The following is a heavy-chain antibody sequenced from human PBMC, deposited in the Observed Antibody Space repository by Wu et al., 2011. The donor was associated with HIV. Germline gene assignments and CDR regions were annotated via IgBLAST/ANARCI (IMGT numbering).Heavy chain of an antibody. CDR2: ISAYNGNT. D-gene: IGHD3-22*01. Sequence: QVQLVQSGAEVKKPGASVKVSCKASGYTFTSYGISWVRQAPGQGLEWMGWISAYNGNTNYAQKLQGRVTMTTDTSTSTAYMELRSLRSDDTAVYYCARVXGYYYDSSGYYKYNWFDPWGQGTLVTVSS. J-gene: IGHJ5*02. CDR1: GYTFTSYG. CDR3: ARVXGYYYDSSGYYKYNWFDP. V-gene: IGHV1-18*01.